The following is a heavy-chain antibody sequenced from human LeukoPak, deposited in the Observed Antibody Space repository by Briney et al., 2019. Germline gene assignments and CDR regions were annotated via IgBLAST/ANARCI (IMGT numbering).Heavy chain of an antibody. CDR3: VREEARVVEGWFDP. J-gene: IGHJ5*02. Sequence: PSETLSLTCAVYGGPFSTYYWSWIRQPPGKGLEWIGEINHSGRTNYNPSLKSRVIISADTSKNQFSLKMSSVTAADTAVYYCVREEARVVEGWFDPWGQGTLVTVSS. V-gene: IGHV4-34*01. D-gene: IGHD3-3*01. CDR1: GGPFSTYY. CDR2: INHSGRT.